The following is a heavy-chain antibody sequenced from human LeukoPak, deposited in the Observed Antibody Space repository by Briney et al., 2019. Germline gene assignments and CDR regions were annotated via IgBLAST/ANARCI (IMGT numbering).Heavy chain of an antibody. V-gene: IGHV3-74*01. Sequence: GGSLRLSCAASGFTFSSYWMHWVRHAPGKGLVWFSRINSDGSSTSYADSVKGRFTISRDNAKNTLYLQMDSLRAEDTAVYYCATGYCSSTSCYAAHYWGQGTLVTVSS. CDR3: ATGYCSSTSCYAAHY. CDR2: INSDGSST. J-gene: IGHJ4*02. CDR1: GFTFSSYW. D-gene: IGHD2-2*03.